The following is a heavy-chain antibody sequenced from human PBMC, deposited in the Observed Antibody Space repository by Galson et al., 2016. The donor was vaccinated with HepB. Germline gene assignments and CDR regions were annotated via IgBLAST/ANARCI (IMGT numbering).Heavy chain of an antibody. J-gene: IGHJ5*02. CDR2: TYYRSKWHF. CDR1: GDSVSSNSGV. D-gene: IGHD3-3*01. V-gene: IGHV6-1*01. Sequence: CAISGDSVSSNSGVWNWVRQSPSRGLEWLGRTYYRSKWHFDYAVSVRSRITISPYTYKNQFSLQLDPVTLEDTAIYYCAKDPAYHDFSSGSWQPAGWFDPWGQGTLVIVSS. CDR3: AKDPAYHDFSSGSWQPAGWFDP.